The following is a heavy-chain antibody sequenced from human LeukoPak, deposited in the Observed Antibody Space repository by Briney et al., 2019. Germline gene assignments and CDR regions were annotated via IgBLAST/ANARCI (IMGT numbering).Heavy chain of an antibody. CDR1: GYTFTSYG. Sequence: ASVKVSCKASGYTFTSYGISWVRQAPGQGLEWMGWISAYNDNTNYAQKLQGRVTMTTDTSTSTAYMELRSLRSDDTAVYYCARAYYYDSSGYFLNWFDPWGQGTLVTVSS. CDR3: ARAYYYDSSGYFLNWFDP. D-gene: IGHD3-22*01. CDR2: ISAYNDNT. V-gene: IGHV1-18*01. J-gene: IGHJ5*02.